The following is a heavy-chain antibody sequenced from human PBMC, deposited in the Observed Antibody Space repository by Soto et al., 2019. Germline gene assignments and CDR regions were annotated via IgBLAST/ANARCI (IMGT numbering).Heavy chain of an antibody. V-gene: IGHV1-46*01. J-gene: IGHJ4*02. CDR3: ARVPYSYGLWFYLDH. CDR1: GYTFTYYH. Sequence: ASVKVSCKASGYTFTYYHVHWVRQAPGQGLEWMGMINPNGGGTSYAQKFQGRVTMTRDTSTSTVYMEVSSLGSEDTALYYCARVPYSYGLWFYLDHWGQGTLVTVSS. CDR2: INPNGGGT. D-gene: IGHD5-18*01.